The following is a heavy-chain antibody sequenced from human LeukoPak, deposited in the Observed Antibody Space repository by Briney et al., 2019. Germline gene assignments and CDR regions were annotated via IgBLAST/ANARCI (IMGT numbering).Heavy chain of an antibody. CDR2: IYSGGST. Sequence: GGSLRLSCAASGFTVSSNYMSWVRQAPGKGLEWVSVIYSGGSTYYADSVKGRFTISRDNSKNTLYLQMNSLRAEDTAAYYCARDLRGYSYGYDAVWGQGTLVTVSS. CDR3: ARDLRGYSYGYDAV. D-gene: IGHD5-18*01. V-gene: IGHV3-53*01. J-gene: IGHJ4*02. CDR1: GFTVSSNY.